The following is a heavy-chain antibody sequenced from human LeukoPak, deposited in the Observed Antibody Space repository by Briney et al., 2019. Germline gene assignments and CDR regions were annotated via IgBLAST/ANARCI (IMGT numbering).Heavy chain of an antibody. J-gene: IGHJ4*02. Sequence: PSETLSLTCTVSGGSISSYYWSWIRQPPGKGLEWIGYFYNSGSTKYNPSLKSRVTISVDTSKNQFSLKLSSVTAADTAVYYCARTRYCSATSCYMDYWGQGTLVTVSS. D-gene: IGHD2-2*02. CDR3: ARTRYCSATSCYMDY. CDR1: GGSISSYY. V-gene: IGHV4-59*01. CDR2: FYNSGST.